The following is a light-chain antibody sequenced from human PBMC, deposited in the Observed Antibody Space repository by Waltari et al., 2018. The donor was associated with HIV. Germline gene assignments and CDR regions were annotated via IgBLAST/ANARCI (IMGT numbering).Light chain of an antibody. J-gene: IGKJ4*01. V-gene: IGKV1-NL1*01. CDR2: AVS. CDR1: QDIRNS. Sequence: DIQMTQSPSSLPASAGDSVTIPCRASQDIRNSLAWYQQSPGKAPNLLLYAVSRLEDGVPSRFSGSGSGTHYTLTISSLQPEDFASYYCQQYSSPPLTFGGGTKVESK. CDR3: QQYSSPPLT.